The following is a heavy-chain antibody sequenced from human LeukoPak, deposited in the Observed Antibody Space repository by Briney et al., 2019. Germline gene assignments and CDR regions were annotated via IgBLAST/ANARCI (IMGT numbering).Heavy chain of an antibody. CDR2: INPHSGGT. CDR1: VYTFTGYY. J-gene: IGHJ4*02. CDR3: ARDDYSDYKYYFDY. V-gene: IGHV1-2*02. D-gene: IGHD4-11*01. Sequence: ASVKVSCKASVYTFTGYYMHWVRQAPGQGLEWMGWINPHSGGTNYAQKFQGRVTMTRDTSISTAYMELSRLRSDDTAVYYCARDDYSDYKYYFDYWGLGTLVTVSS.